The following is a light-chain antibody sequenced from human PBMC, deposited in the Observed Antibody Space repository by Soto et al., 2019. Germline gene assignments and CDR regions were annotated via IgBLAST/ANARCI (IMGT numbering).Light chain of an antibody. CDR3: STYAGRVV. V-gene: IGLV2-23*01. CDR2: EGT. Sequence: QSVLTQPASVSGSHGQSITISCTGTGSDVGSYNLVSWYQQHPGKAPKLMIYEGTNRPSGVSNRFSGSKSGNTASLTISGLQAEDEAHYYCSTYAGRVVFGGGTKLTVL. J-gene: IGLJ2*01. CDR1: GSDVGSYNL.